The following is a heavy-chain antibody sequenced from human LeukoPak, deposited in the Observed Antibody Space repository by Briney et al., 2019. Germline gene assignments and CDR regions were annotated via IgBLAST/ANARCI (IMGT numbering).Heavy chain of an antibody. V-gene: IGHV4-38-2*02. CDR1: GYSISSGYY. CDR2: IYHSGRT. Sequence: PSETLSLTCTVSGYSISSGYYWGWIRQPPGKGLEWIGSIYHSGRTFYNPSLKSRVTISVDTSKNQFSLKLSSVTAADTAVYYCARRGNDYVWGSYPIDYWGQGTLVTVSS. J-gene: IGHJ4*02. CDR3: ARRGNDYVWGSYPIDY. D-gene: IGHD3-16*02.